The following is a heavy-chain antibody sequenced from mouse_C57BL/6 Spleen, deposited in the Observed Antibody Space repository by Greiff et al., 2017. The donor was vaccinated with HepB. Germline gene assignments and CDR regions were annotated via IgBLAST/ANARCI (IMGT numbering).Heavy chain of an antibody. CDR2: ILPGSGST. CDR3: AIYYVNYVWFAY. Sequence: QVQLKESGAELMKPGASVKLSCKATGYTFTGYWIEWVKQRPGHGLEWIGEILPGSGSTNYNEKFKGKATFTADKSSTTAYMQLSSLPTEDSSIYSCAIYYVNYVWFAYWGQGTLVTVSA. J-gene: IGHJ3*01. D-gene: IGHD2-1*01. V-gene: IGHV1-9*01. CDR1: GYTFTGYW.